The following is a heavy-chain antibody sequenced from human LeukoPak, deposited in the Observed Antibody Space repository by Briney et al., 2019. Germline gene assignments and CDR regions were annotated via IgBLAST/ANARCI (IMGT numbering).Heavy chain of an antibody. CDR2: IIPIFGTA. CDR1: GGTFSSYA. Sequence: SVKVSCKASGGTFSSYAISWVRQAPGQGQEWMGGIIPIFGTANYAQKFQGRVRITTDESTSTAYMELSSLRSEDTAVYYCARGGYSGYGRYYYYYMDVWGKGTTVTVSS. D-gene: IGHD5-12*01. J-gene: IGHJ6*03. V-gene: IGHV1-69*05. CDR3: ARGGYSGYGRYYYYYMDV.